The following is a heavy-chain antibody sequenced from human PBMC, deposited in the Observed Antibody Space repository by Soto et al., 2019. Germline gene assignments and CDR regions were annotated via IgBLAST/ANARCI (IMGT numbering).Heavy chain of an antibody. V-gene: IGHV3-23*01. J-gene: IGHJ4*02. CDR3: AKEVSLGSTVDLGY. CDR2: ISGSGGST. CDR1: GFTFSIFA. D-gene: IGHD7-27*01. Sequence: PGGSLTLSCAASGFTFSIFAIGWVRQSPGKGLEWVSTISGSGGSTYYADAVKGRFSISRDNSMGTLYLQMKSLRVEDTAIYYCAKEVSLGSTVDLGYWGQGTLVTVSS.